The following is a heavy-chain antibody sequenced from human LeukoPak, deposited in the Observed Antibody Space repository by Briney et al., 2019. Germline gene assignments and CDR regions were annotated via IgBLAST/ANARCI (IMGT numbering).Heavy chain of an antibody. J-gene: IGHJ4*02. Sequence: GGSLRLSCVASGFTFSTYTMNWIRQAPGKGLEWVAVISYDGSNKYYADSVKGRFTISRDNSKNTLYLQMNSLRAEDTAVYYCKLQEVYWGQGTLVTVSS. D-gene: IGHD5-24*01. CDR1: GFTFSTYT. CDR2: ISYDGSNK. V-gene: IGHV3-30-3*01. CDR3: KLQEVY.